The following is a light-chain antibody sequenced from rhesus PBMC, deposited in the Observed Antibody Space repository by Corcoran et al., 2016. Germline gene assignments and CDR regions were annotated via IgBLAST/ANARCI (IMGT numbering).Light chain of an antibody. CDR1: QGISSY. J-gene: IGKJ4*01. CDR2: DAS. CDR3: LQHNSYPLT. V-gene: IGKV1-28*03. Sequence: DIQMTQSPSSLSASVGDTITITCRASQGISSYLNWFKPNPGKALKLLIYDASRLESGVPSRFSGSGYGTDFTLTISSLQPEYFAAYYCLQHNSYPLTFGGGTKVEIK.